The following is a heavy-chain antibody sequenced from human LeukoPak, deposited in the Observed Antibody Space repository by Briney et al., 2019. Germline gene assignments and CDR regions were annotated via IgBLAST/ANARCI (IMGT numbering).Heavy chain of an antibody. CDR2: IYYSGST. J-gene: IGHJ3*02. Sequence: PSETLSLTCTVSGGSISSYYWSWIRQPPGKGLEWIGYIYYSGSTNYNPSLKSRVTISVDTSKNQFSLKLSSVTAADTAVYYCAGTIFGVVMVNDAFDIWGQGTMVTVSS. CDR3: AGTIFGVVMVNDAFDI. CDR1: GGSISSYY. D-gene: IGHD3-3*01. V-gene: IGHV4-59*08.